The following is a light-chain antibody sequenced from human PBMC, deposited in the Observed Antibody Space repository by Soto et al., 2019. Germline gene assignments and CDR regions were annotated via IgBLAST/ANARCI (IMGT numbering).Light chain of an antibody. CDR1: QSLLHSNGYNY. V-gene: IGKV2-28*01. Sequence: DIVMTQSPLSLPVTPGEPASISCRSSQSLLHSNGYNYLDWYLQKPGQSPQLLIYLGSNRASGVPDRFSGSGSSTDFTLKNSRVEAEDVGVYYCIQALQTPLTFGGGTKVEIK. CDR2: LGS. J-gene: IGKJ4*01. CDR3: IQALQTPLT.